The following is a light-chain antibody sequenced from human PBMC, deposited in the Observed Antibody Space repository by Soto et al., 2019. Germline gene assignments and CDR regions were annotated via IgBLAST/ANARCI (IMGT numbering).Light chain of an antibody. J-gene: IGKJ1*01. Sequence: DIQMTQSPSTLSGSVGDGVTITCRASQTISSWLAWYQQKPGKAPKLLIYKASTLKSGVPSRFSGSGSGTEFTLTISSLQPDDFATYYCQHYNSHSEAFGQGTKVDI. V-gene: IGKV1-5*03. CDR1: QTISSW. CDR2: KAS. CDR3: QHYNSHSEA.